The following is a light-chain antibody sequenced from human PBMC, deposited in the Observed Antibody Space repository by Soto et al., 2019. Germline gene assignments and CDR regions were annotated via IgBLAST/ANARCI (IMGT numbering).Light chain of an antibody. Sequence: DIQMTQSPSSLSASVGERVTITCQASQDISNYLNWYQQKPGKAPKILIYDASVLEAGVPSRFSGGGSGTHFTLTISSLQAEDVATYYCQQFDNLPLTFGGGTKVEIK. CDR3: QQFDNLPLT. V-gene: IGKV1-33*01. CDR1: QDISNY. J-gene: IGKJ4*01. CDR2: DAS.